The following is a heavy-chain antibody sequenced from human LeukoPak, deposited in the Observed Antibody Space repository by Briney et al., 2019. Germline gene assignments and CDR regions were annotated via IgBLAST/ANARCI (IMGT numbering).Heavy chain of an antibody. V-gene: IGHV1-69*13. CDR3: AREGAAAAGINWFDP. Sequence: ASVKVSCKASGGTFSSYAISWVRQAPGQGLEWMGEIIPICGTENYAQKFQGQVTITADESTNTAYMELNSLRAEDTAVYYCAREGAAAAGINWFDPWGQGTLVTVYS. CDR1: GGTFSSYA. CDR2: IIPICGTE. D-gene: IGHD6-13*01. J-gene: IGHJ5*02.